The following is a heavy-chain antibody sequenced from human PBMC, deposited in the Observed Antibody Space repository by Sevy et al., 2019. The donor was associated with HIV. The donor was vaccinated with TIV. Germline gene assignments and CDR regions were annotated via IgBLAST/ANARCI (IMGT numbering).Heavy chain of an antibody. CDR3: ARAGGPTGLDY. CDR2: ISGSGSTI. J-gene: IGHJ4*02. D-gene: IGHD4-17*01. V-gene: IGHV3-48*03. CDR1: GFTFSSYE. Sequence: GGSLRLSCAASGFTFSSYEMHWVRQAPGKGLEWVSYISGSGSTIYYADSVKGRFTISRDNAKNSLYLQMNTLRAEDTAVYYCARAGGPTGLDYWGQGTLVTVSS.